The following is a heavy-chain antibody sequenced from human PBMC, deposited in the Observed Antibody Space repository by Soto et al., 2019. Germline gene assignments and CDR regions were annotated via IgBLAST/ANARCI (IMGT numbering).Heavy chain of an antibody. D-gene: IGHD6-19*01. V-gene: IGHV2-5*02. J-gene: IGHJ4*02. CDR3: AHFSLLESIAVASCLFDY. CDR2: IYWDDDK. CDR1: GFSLSTSGVG. Sequence: SGPTLVNPTQTLTLTCTFSGFSLSTSGVGVGWIRQPPGKALEWLALIYWDDDKRYSPSLKSRLTITKDTSKNQVVLTMTNMDPVDTATYYCAHFSLLESIAVASCLFDYWGQGTLVTVSS.